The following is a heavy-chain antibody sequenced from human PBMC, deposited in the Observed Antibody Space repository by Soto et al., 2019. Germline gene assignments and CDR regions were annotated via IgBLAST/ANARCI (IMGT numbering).Heavy chain of an antibody. D-gene: IGHD2-21*01. J-gene: IGHJ2*01. CDR3: AIEFGDSLPWGDCYFDL. CDR2: IWYDGSNK. V-gene: IGHV3-33*01. CDR1: GFTFSSYG. Sequence: QVQLVESGGGVVQPVRSLRLSCAASGFTFSSYGMHWVRQAPGKGLEWVAVIWYDGSNKYYADSVKGRFTISRDNSKYTLYLQMNSLRAEDTAVYYCAIEFGDSLPWGDCYFDLWGRGTLVTVSS.